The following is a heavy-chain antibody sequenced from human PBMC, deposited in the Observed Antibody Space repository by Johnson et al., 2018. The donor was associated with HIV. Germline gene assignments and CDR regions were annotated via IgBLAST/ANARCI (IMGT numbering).Heavy chain of an antibody. CDR3: TRGDRSTIGSAFDI. J-gene: IGHJ3*02. Sequence: VQLLESGGGVVQPGRSLRLSCAASGFTFSSYAMHWVRQAPGKGLEWVAVISYDGSNKYYADSVKGRFTISRDTSKNKLYLQMNSLRAEDTAVYYCTRGDRSTIGSAFDIWGQGTLVTVSS. CDR2: ISYDGSNK. V-gene: IGHV3-30-3*01. D-gene: IGHD1-1*01. CDR1: GFTFSSYA.